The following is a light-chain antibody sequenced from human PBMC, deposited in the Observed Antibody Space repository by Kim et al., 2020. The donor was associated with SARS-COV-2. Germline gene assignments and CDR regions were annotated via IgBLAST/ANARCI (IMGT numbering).Light chain of an antibody. CDR2: KVS. Sequence: PASIACRSSQCRVDSDGNAYLLWCHQRKGQSPRRLIYKVSNRDSAVTDRCSSSGSAADFTPKISRGEAADVGVDYCLQGTHWPRTFGQGTKVDIK. CDR1: QCRVDSDGNAY. CDR3: LQGTHWPRT. J-gene: IGKJ1*01. V-gene: IGKV2-30*01.